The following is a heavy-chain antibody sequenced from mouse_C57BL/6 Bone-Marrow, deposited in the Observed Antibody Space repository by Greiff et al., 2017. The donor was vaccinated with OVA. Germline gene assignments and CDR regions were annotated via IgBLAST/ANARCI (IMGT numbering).Heavy chain of an antibody. CDR2: ISSGSSTI. D-gene: IGHD2-4*01. V-gene: IGHV5-17*01. CDR1: GFTFSDYG. CDR3: ARRLQMDY. J-gene: IGHJ4*01. Sequence: LMESGGGLVKPGGSLKLSCAASGFTFSDYGMHWVRQAPEKGLEWVAYISSGSSTILYADTVKGVFTISRDNAKNTLFLQMTSLRSEDTAMYYCARRLQMDYWGQGTSVTVSS.